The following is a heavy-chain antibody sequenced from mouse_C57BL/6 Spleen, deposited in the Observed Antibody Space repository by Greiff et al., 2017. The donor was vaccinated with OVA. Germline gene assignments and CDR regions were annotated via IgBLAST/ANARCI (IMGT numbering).Heavy chain of an antibody. CDR2: FYPGDGDT. D-gene: IGHD3-1*01. CDR1: GYAFRSSW. V-gene: IGHV1-82*01. CDR3: ARREDWHVWFAY. Sequence: VQLQQSGPELVKPGASVKISCQASGYAFRSSWMNWVKQRPGKGLEWIGRFYPGDGDTNSNGQFKGKATLTADKSSSTAYMQLSSLTSEDSAVYYCARREDWHVWFAYWGQGTLVTVSA. J-gene: IGHJ3*01.